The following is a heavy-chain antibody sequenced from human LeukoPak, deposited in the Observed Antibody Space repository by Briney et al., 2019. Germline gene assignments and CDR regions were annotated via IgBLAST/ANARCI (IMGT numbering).Heavy chain of an antibody. D-gene: IGHD6-13*01. CDR2: IYHSGST. CDR1: GYSISSGYY. V-gene: IGHV4-38-2*02. Sequence: SETLSLTCTVSGYSISSGYYWGWIRQPPGKGLEWIRSIYHSGSTYYNPSLKSRVTISVDTSKNQFSLKLSSVTAADTAVYYCARADYSSTWSHDYYYKDVWGKGTTVTVSS. J-gene: IGHJ6*03. CDR3: ARADYSSTWSHDYYYKDV.